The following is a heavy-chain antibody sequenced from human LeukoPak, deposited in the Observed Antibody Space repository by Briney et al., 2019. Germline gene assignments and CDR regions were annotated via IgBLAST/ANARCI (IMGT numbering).Heavy chain of an antibody. V-gene: IGHV1-69*05. CDR3: ARSKPDIVVPRV. CDR2: IIPIFGTA. CDR1: GGTFSSYA. J-gene: IGHJ4*02. D-gene: IGHD2-15*01. Sequence: ASVKVSCKASGGTFSSYAISWVRQAPGQGLEWMGRIIPIFGTANYAQKFQGRVTITTDESTSTAYMELSSLKSEHTAVYYCARSKPDIVVPRVWGQGTLVTVSS.